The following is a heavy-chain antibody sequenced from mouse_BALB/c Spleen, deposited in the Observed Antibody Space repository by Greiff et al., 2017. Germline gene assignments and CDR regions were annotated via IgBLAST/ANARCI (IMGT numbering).Heavy chain of an antibody. J-gene: IGHJ4*01. Sequence: VMLVESGPGLVQPSQSLSITCTVSGFSLTSYGVHWVRQSPGKGLEWLGVIWSGGSTDYNAAFISRLSISKDNSKSQVFFKMNSLQANDTAIYYCARNQNWDEEAMDYWGQGTSVTVSS. CDR3: ARNQNWDEEAMDY. CDR2: IWSGGST. V-gene: IGHV2-2*02. CDR1: GFSLTSYG. D-gene: IGHD4-1*01.